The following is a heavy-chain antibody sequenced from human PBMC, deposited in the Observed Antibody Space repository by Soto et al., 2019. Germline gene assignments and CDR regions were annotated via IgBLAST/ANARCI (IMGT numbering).Heavy chain of an antibody. J-gene: IGHJ5*02. D-gene: IGHD3-3*01. Sequence: GGSLRLSCAASGFTVSSNYMSWVRQAPGKGLEWVSVIYSGGSTYYADSAKGRFTISRDNSKNTLYLQMNSLRAEDTAVYYCARAVWGGYYRGFDPWGQGTLVTVSS. CDR3: ARAVWGGYYRGFDP. CDR1: GFTVSSNY. V-gene: IGHV3-53*01. CDR2: IYSGGST.